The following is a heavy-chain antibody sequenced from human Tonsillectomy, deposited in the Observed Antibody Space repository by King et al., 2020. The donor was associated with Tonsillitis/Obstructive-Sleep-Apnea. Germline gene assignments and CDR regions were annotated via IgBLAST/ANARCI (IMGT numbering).Heavy chain of an antibody. CDR3: AGTGGDYGDYGSSLFDF. D-gene: IGHD4-17*01. J-gene: IGHJ4*02. CDR2: IHHSGST. V-gene: IGHV4-31*11. Sequence: LQLQESGPGLVKPSQTLSLTCAVSGGSIRSGGHFWSWIRQHPGKGLEWIGAIHHSGSTYYNPSLKSRVTISVDTSKKQFSLKLSSVTAADTAVYYCAGTGGDYGDYGSSLFDFWGQGTLVTVSS. CDR1: GGSIRSGGHF.